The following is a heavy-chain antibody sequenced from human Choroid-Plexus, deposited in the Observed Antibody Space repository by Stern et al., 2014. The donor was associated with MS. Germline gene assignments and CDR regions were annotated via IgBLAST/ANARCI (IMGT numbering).Heavy chain of an antibody. CDR2: ISYDGIDQ. J-gene: IGHJ4*02. D-gene: IGHD2-15*01. V-gene: IGHV3-30*18. CDR3: AKDRQWSTYFFDY. CDR1: GFTFSNFG. Sequence: VQLVESGGGVAQPGRPLILSCAASGFTFSNFGMHWVRQAPGKGLEWVALISYDGIDQYYADSVKGRFTIFRDNSKNTLYMHMNSLRAEDTAVYYCAKDRQWSTYFFDYWGQGSLVTVSS.